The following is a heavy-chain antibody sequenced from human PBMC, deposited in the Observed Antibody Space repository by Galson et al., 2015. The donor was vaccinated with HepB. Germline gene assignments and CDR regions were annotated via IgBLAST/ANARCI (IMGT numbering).Heavy chain of an antibody. J-gene: IGHJ4*02. CDR3: AREGMTAVTNFDY. CDR2: IWYDGSNK. CDR1: GFTFSDYG. Sequence: SLRLSCAASGFTFSDYGMHWVRQAPGKGLEWLAVIWYDGSNKYYADSLKGRLTISRDNSKKTLYLQMNSLRAEDTAVYYCAREGMTAVTNFDYWGQGTLVTVSS. D-gene: IGHD4-17*01. V-gene: IGHV3-33*01.